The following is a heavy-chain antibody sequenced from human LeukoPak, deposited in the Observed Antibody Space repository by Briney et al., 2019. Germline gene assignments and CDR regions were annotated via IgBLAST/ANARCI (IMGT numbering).Heavy chain of an antibody. Sequence: SETLSLTCAVYGGSFSGYYWSWIRQPPGKGLEWIGEINHSGSTNYNPSLKSRVTISVDTSKNQFSLKLSSVTAADTAVYYCARVFTRTASAFDSWGQGTLVTVSS. D-gene: IGHD1/OR15-1a*01. CDR1: GGSFSGYY. V-gene: IGHV4-34*01. J-gene: IGHJ4*02. CDR3: ARVFTRTASAFDS. CDR2: INHSGST.